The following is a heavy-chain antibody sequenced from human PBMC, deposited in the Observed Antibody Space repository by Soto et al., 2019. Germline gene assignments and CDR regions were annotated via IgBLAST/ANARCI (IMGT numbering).Heavy chain of an antibody. J-gene: IGHJ5*02. CDR3: VAWGTSTSNP. Sequence: GGSLRRSCVASGFIFNTQRMSWVRQAPEKGLEWVAHTKPDGSEKYYVDSAKGRFTISRDNTRNSLYLQMNSLRADDTALYYCVAWGTSTSNPWGQGTLVTVSS. V-gene: IGHV3-7*01. D-gene: IGHD3-16*01. CDR1: GFIFNTQR. CDR2: TKPDGSEK.